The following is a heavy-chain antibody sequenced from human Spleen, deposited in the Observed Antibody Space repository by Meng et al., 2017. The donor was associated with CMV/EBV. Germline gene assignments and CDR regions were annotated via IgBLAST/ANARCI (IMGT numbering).Heavy chain of an antibody. D-gene: IGHD3-22*01. CDR1: NAW. V-gene: IGHV3-15*01. J-gene: IGHJ4*02. CDR2: IKSKTDGGTT. Sequence: NAWMSWVRQAPGKGLEWVGRIKSKTDGGTTDYAAPVKGRFTISRDDSKNTLYLQMNSLKTEDTAVYYCTTDPLIHYYDSSGYYHPIDYWGQGTLVTVSS. CDR3: TTDPLIHYYDSSGYYHPIDY.